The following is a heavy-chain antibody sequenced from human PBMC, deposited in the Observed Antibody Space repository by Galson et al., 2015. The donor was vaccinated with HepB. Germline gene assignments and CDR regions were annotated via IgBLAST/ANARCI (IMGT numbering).Heavy chain of an antibody. Sequence: SLRLSCAASGFTFSGSAIHWVRQTSGKGLEWVGHIKSKGSNYATAYTMSLKGRFTISRDDSKNTLRLQMNSLRAEDTAIYYCAKTYNSDWYEFDYWGQGTLVTVSS. J-gene: IGHJ4*02. V-gene: IGHV3-73*01. D-gene: IGHD6-19*01. CDR3: AKTYNSDWYEFDY. CDR1: GFTFSGSA. CDR2: IKSKGSNYAT.